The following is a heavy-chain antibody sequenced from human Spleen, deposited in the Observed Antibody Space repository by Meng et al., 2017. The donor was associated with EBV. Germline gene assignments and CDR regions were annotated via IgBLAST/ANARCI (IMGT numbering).Heavy chain of an antibody. V-gene: IGHV3-30-3*01. Sequence: GAHAGQSLGLSCAVSGVTFSFYDMHWVRQAPGKGLEWVAVISYDGSNKYYADSVKGRFTISRDNSKNTLYLQMNSLRAEDTAVYYCARDPIPYCGGDCYYFDYWGQGTLVTVSS. D-gene: IGHD2-21*02. J-gene: IGHJ4*02. CDR3: ARDPIPYCGGDCYYFDY. CDR1: GVTFSFYD. CDR2: ISYDGSNK.